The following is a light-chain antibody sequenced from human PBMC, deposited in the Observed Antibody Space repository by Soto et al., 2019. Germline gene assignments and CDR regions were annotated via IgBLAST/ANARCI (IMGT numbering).Light chain of an antibody. V-gene: IGKV3-15*01. Sequence: EIFMTQSPATLSVSPGEKVILSCRASQSVGTTLAWYQQKPGQAPSLLIRGASTRATGVPARFSGSGSGTEFNLTISRLQSEDFAIYYCQPYSASPTFGGGTTLEIK. CDR2: GAS. CDR3: QPYSASPT. CDR1: QSVGTT. J-gene: IGKJ4*02.